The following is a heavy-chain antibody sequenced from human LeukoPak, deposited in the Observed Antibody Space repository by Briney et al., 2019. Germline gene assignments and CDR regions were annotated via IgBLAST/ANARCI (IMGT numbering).Heavy chain of an antibody. CDR1: GFTFSSYA. D-gene: IGHD3-10*01. V-gene: IGHV3-64D*09. CDR3: VKDLRAPYGSGSYYTDY. Sequence: PGGSLRLSCPASGFTFSSYAMHWVRQAPGKGLEYVSAISSNGGSTYYADSVKGRFTISRDNSKNTLYLQMSSLRAEDTAVYYCVKDLRAPYGSGSYYTDYWGQGTLVTVSS. J-gene: IGHJ4*02. CDR2: ISSNGGST.